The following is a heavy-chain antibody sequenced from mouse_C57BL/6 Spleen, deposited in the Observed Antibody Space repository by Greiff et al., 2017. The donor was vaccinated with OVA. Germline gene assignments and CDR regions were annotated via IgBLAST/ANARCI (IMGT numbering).Heavy chain of an antibody. J-gene: IGHJ2*01. V-gene: IGHV14-3*01. D-gene: IGHD1-1*01. CDR3: ARDNGSRLFDY. Sequence: VQLQQSVAELVRPGASVKLSCTASGFNIKNTYMLWVKQRPEQGLEWIGRIDPANGNTKYAPKFQGKATITADTSSNTAYLQLSSLTSEDTAIYYCARDNGSRLFDYWGQGTTLTVSS. CDR2: IDPANGNT. CDR1: GFNIKNTY.